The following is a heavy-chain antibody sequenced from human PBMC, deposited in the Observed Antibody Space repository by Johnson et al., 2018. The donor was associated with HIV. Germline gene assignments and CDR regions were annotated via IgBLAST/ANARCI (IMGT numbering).Heavy chain of an antibody. J-gene: IGHJ3*02. D-gene: IGHD6-6*01. V-gene: IGHV3-30*03. CDR2: ISYDGSNK. Sequence: VQLVESGGGVVQPGRSLRLSCAASGFTFSSYGMHWVRQAPGKGLEWVAVISYDGSNKYYADSVKGRFTISRDNSKNTLYLQMNSLRAEDTAVYCCAPIAAAAFDIWGQGTMVTVSS. CDR1: GFTFSSYG. CDR3: APIAAAAFDI.